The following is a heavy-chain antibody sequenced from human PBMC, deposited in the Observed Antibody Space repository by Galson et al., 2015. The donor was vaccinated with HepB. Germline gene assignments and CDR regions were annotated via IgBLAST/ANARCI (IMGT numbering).Heavy chain of an antibody. D-gene: IGHD3-22*01. V-gene: IGHV3-30*02. CDR3: AKDLNYYDSSGYYQGLGD. Sequence: SLRLSCAASGFTFSSYGMHWVRQAPGKGLEWVAFIRYDGSNKYYADSVKGRFTISRDNSKNTLYLQMNSLRAEDTAVYYCAKDLNYYDSSGYYQGLGDWGQGTLVTVSS. CDR2: IRYDGSNK. J-gene: IGHJ4*02. CDR1: GFTFSSYG.